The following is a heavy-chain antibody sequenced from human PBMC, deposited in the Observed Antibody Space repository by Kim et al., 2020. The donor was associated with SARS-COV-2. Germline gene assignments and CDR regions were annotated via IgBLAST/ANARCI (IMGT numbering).Heavy chain of an antibody. V-gene: IGHV1-24*01. CDR1: GYTLTELS. Sequence: ASVKVSCKVSGYTLTELSMHWVRQAPGKGLEWMGGFDPEDGETIYAQKFQGRVTMTEDTSTDTAYMELSSLRSEDTAVYYCATGPAVAGTTGDYYYYYGMDVWGQGTTVTVSS. J-gene: IGHJ6*02. CDR2: FDPEDGET. CDR3: ATGPAVAGTTGDYYYYYGMDV. D-gene: IGHD6-19*01.